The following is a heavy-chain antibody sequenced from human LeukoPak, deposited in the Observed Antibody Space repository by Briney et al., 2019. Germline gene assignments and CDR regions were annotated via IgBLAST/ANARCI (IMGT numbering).Heavy chain of an antibody. Sequence: GASVKVSCKASGYTFTGYYMHWVRQAPGQGLEWMGIINPSGGSTSYAQKFQGRVTMTRDTSTSTVYMELSSLRSEDTAVYYCARANPDYYGSGSYYTPPDYWGQGTLVTVSS. CDR2: INPSGGST. CDR1: GYTFTGYY. CDR3: ARANPDYYGSGSYYTPPDY. V-gene: IGHV1-46*01. J-gene: IGHJ4*02. D-gene: IGHD3-10*01.